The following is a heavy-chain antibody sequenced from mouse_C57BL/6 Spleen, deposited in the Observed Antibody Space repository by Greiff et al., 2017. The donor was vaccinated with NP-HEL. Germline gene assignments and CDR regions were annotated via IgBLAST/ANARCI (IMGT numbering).Heavy chain of an antibody. D-gene: IGHD4-1*01. CDR2: INPNNGGT. CDR1: GYTFTDYY. V-gene: IGHV1-26*01. J-gene: IGHJ2*01. CDR3: ARRGSWDDY. Sequence: EVQLQQSGPELVKPGASVKISCKASGYTFTDYYMNWVKQSHGKSLEWIGDINPNNGGTSYNQKFKGKATLTVDKSSSTAYMELRSLTSEDSAVYYCARRGSWDDYWGQGTTLTVSS.